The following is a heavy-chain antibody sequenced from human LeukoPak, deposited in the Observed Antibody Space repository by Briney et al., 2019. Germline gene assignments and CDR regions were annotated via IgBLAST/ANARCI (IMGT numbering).Heavy chain of an antibody. J-gene: IGHJ2*01. CDR3: ARDPGYGSDWYFDL. Sequence: PGGSLRLSCAASGFTFSSYSMNWVRQAPGKGLEWVSCISSSSGYIYYADSVKGRFTISRDNAKNSLYLQMNTLRAEDTAVYYCARDPGYGSDWYFDLWGRCTLVTVSS. D-gene: IGHD3-10*01. CDR1: GFTFSSYS. CDR2: ISSSSGYI. V-gene: IGHV3-21*01.